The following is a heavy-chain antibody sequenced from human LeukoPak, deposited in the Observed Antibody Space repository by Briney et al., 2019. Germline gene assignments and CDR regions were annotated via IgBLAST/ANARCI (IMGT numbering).Heavy chain of an antibody. CDR3: ARTRNAGFIAAPNWFDP. V-gene: IGHV4-4*09. J-gene: IGHJ5*02. CDR1: GGSISSHY. D-gene: IGHD6-6*01. CDR2: IYTSGST. Sequence: KPSETLSLTCTVSGGSISSHYWSWIRQPPGNGLEWIGYIYTSGSTNYNPSLKSRVTISVDTSKNQFSLKLSSVTAADTAVYYCARTRNAGFIAAPNWFDPWGQGTLVTVSS.